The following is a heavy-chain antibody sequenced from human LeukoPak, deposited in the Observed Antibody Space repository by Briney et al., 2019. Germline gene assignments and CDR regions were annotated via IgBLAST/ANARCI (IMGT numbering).Heavy chain of an antibody. V-gene: IGHV4-34*01. Sequence: SETLSLTCAVYGGSFSGYYWSWIRQPPGKGLEWLGEINDSGGTSYNPSLKSRVTMSVDTSKNQFSLRLTSVTAADTAVYYCARGADYYDRSGYYIPYWGQGTLVT. CDR2: INDSGGT. D-gene: IGHD3-22*01. J-gene: IGHJ4*02. CDR3: ARGADYYDRSGYYIPY. CDR1: GGSFSGYY.